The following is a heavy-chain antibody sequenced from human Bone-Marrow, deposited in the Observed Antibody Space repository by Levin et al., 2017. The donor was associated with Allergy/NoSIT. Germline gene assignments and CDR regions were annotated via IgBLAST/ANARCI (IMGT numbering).Heavy chain of an antibody. V-gene: IGHV4-59*01. D-gene: IGHD3-10*01. CDR1: GGSISSYY. Sequence: SETLSLTCTVSGGSISSYYWSWIRQPPGKGLECIGYIYYSGSTNYNPSLKSRVTISVDTSNNQFSLKLSSVTAADTAVYYCARMYYYGSDYYFDYWGQGTLVTVSS. J-gene: IGHJ4*02. CDR3: ARMYYYGSDYYFDY. CDR2: IYYSGST.